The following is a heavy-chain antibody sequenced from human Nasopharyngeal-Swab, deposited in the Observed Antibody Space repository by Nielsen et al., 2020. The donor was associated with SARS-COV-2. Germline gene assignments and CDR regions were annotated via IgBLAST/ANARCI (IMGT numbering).Heavy chain of an antibody. D-gene: IGHD4-11*01. Sequence: SETLSLTCTVYGGSITSYYWSWIRQPPGKGLEWIGYIYYSGSTNYNPSLKSRVTISVDTSKNQFSLKLSSVTAADTAVYYCARDTTVTSYYYYGMDVWGQGTTVTVSS. J-gene: IGHJ6*02. CDR2: IYYSGST. CDR3: ARDTTVTSYYYYGMDV. V-gene: IGHV4-59*01. CDR1: GGSITSYY.